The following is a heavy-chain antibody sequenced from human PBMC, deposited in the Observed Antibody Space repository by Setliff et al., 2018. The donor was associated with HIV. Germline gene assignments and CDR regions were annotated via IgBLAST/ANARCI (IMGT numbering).Heavy chain of an antibody. V-gene: IGHV3-66*02. J-gene: IGHJ6*03. CDR3: VRNGNYYYYMDV. CDR2: IYSDGNT. CDR1: GFTVYSYY. Sequence: GGSLRLSCAASGFTVYSYYMSWVRQAPGKGPEWVSVIYSDGNTYYADSVKGRFTVSRDNSKNTLHLQMNSLRGEDTAVYYCVRNGNYYYYMDVWGKGTTVTVSS.